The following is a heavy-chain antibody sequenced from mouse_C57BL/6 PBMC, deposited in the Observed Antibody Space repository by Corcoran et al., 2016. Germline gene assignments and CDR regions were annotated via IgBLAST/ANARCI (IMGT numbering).Heavy chain of an antibody. CDR1: GYTFTTYG. CDR3: AKWGPDYGSSYLYCYFDV. Sequence: QIQLVQSGPELKKPGETVKISCKASGYTFTTYGMSWVKQAPGKGLKWMGWINTYSGVPTYADDFKGRFAFSLETSASTAYLQINNLKNEDMATYFCAKWGPDYGSSYLYCYFDVWGTGTTVTVSS. V-gene: IGHV9-3*01. J-gene: IGHJ1*03. D-gene: IGHD1-1*01. CDR2: INTYSGVP.